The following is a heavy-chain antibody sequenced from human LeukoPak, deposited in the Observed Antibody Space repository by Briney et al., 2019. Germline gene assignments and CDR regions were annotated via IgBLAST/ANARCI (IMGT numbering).Heavy chain of an antibody. D-gene: IGHD3-22*01. CDR2: IYYSGST. V-gene: IGHV4-59*01. CDR1: GGSISSYY. Sequence: SETLSLTCTISGGSISSYYWSWLRQPPGKGLEWIGYIYYSGSTNYNPSLKSRVTISVDTSKNQFSLKLSSVTAADTAVYYCARGLVGYYDSSGYYYHGDAFDIWGQGTMVTASS. CDR3: ARGLVGYYDSSGYYYHGDAFDI. J-gene: IGHJ3*02.